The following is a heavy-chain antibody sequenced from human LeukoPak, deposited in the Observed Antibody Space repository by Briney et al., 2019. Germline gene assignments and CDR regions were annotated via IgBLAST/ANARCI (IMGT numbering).Heavy chain of an antibody. J-gene: IGHJ5*02. Sequence: GGSPKPSRAASGFAFSGSAIHWVRQSSGQGLEWVGQIDKKDKGYATATAYAASVKGRFTISRDDSINTAYLQMKSLKTEDTALYYCTRDSRTYNWFDPWGQGTLVTVSS. CDR2: IDKKDKGYATAT. D-gene: IGHD3-22*01. CDR1: GFAFSGSA. V-gene: IGHV3-73*01. CDR3: TRDSRTYNWFDP.